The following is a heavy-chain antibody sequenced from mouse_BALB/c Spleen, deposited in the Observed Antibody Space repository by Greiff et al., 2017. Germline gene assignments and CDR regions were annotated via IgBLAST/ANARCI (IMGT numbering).Heavy chain of an antibody. V-gene: IGHV7-3*02. CDR3: ARVPHYYGSSYWYFDV. CDR2: IRNKANGYTT. Sequence: EVQLVESGGGLVQPGGSLRLSCATSGFTFTDYYMSWVRQPPGKALEWLGFIRNKANGYTTEYSASVKGRFTISRDNSQSILYLQMNTLRAEDSATYYCARVPHYYGSSYWYFDVWGAGTTVTVSS. D-gene: IGHD1-1*01. J-gene: IGHJ1*01. CDR1: GFTFTDYY.